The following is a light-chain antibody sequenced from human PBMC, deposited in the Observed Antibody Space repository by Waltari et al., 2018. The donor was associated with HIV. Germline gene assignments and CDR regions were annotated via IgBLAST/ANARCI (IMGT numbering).Light chain of an antibody. CDR3: AAWDDSLRGVA. J-gene: IGLJ2*01. V-gene: IGLV1-44*01. CDR2: SDS. CDR1: RSNIVDNN. Sequence: QSVLTQPPSASGTPGQRVTIACSGGRSNIVDNNVYWYQQPPGTAPRLVIYSDSARPSGVPDRISGSRAATSASLVIGALQSEDEADYYCAAWDDSLRGVAFGGGTKLTVL.